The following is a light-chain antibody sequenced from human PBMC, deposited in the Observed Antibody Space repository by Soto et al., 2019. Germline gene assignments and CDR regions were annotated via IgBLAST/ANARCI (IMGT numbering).Light chain of an antibody. V-gene: IGKV1-39*01. Sequence: DIHMTQSPSSLSASVGDRITITCRASQSISSYLNWYQQKPGKAPKLLIYAASSLQSGVPSRFSGSGSGTDFTLTISSLQPEDCATYYCQQSYSTPQSFGGGNTVEIK. CDR2: AAS. CDR3: QQSYSTPQS. CDR1: QSISSY. J-gene: IGKJ4*01.